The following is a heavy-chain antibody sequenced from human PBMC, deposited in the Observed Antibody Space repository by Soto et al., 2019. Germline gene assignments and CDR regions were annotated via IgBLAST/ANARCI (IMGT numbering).Heavy chain of an antibody. D-gene: IGHD1-26*01. CDR2: IYYSGNT. CDR3: ARAVGGGSYWEFDY. J-gene: IGHJ4*02. V-gene: IGHV4-59*01. CDR1: GGSISDYY. Sequence: QVQLQESGPGLVKPSETVSLTCTVSGGSISDYYWNWIRQPPGKGLEWIGYIYYSGNTNYNPSLKSRVTISVDTSKNQFSLNLNSVTAADTAVYYCARAVGGGSYWEFDYWGQGTLVTVSS.